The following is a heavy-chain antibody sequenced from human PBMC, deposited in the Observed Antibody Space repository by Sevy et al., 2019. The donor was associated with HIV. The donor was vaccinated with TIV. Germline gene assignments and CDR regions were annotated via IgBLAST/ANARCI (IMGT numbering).Heavy chain of an antibody. D-gene: IGHD3-22*01. Sequence: GESLKISCAASGFTFSSYSMNWVRQAPGKGLEWVSYISSSSSTIYYADSEKGRFTISRDNAKNSLYLQMNSLRAEDTAVYYCARDGWNYYDSSGYGRDAFDIWGQGTMVTVSS. V-gene: IGHV3-48*01. J-gene: IGHJ3*02. CDR1: GFTFSSYS. CDR3: ARDGWNYYDSSGYGRDAFDI. CDR2: ISSSSSTI.